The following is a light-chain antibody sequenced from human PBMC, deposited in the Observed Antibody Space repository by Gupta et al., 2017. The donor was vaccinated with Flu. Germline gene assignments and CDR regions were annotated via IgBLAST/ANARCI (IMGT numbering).Light chain of an antibody. Sequence: DIQMTQSPSSLSASVGDRVTITCRASQGIRSYLNWYHQKPGKAPTLLIYAASSLQSGVPSRFNDSGSATAFTLTVTPLQPEDFGTYYCQQSYSTPRTFGQGTKVEIK. V-gene: IGKV1-39*01. CDR3: QQSYSTPRT. J-gene: IGKJ1*01. CDR1: QGIRSY. CDR2: AAS.